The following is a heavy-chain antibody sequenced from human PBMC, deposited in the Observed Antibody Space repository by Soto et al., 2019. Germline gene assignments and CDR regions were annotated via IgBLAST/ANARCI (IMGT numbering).Heavy chain of an antibody. Sequence: SETLSLTCTVSGGSSRSYYWSWIRQPPGKGLEWIGYIYYSGSTNYNPSLKSRVTISVDTSKNQFSLKLSSVTAADTAVYYCARDPDYGMDVWGQGTTVTVSS. V-gene: IGHV4-59*01. CDR2: IYYSGST. J-gene: IGHJ6*02. CDR3: ARDPDYGMDV. CDR1: GGSSRSYY.